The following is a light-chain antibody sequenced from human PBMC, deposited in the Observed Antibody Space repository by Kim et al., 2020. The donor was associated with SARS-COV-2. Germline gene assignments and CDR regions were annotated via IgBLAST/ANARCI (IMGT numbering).Light chain of an antibody. V-gene: IGLV3-1*01. CDR2: EDT. CDR3: QAWGTRTVV. J-gene: IGLJ2*01. Sequence: SYELTQPPSVSVSPGQTASITCSGDKLGDKYAYWYQQKPGQSPVLVIYEDTKRSSGIPERFSASNSENTATLTISGTQAIDEADYYCQAWGTRTVVFGGGTQLTVL. CDR1: KLGDKY.